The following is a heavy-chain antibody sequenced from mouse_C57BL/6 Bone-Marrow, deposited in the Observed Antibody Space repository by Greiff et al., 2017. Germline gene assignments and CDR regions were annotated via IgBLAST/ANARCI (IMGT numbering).Heavy chain of an antibody. D-gene: IGHD1-1*02. V-gene: IGHV14-4*01. CDR1: GFNIKDDY. CDR2: IDPENGDT. CDR3: TTWGGGYWYFDV. J-gene: IGHJ1*03. Sequence: VQLKQSGAELVRPGASVKLSCTASGFNIKDDYMHWVKQRPEQGLEWIGWIDPENGDTDYASKFQGKATITADTSSNTAYLQLSSLTSEDTAVYYCTTWGGGYWYFDVWGTGTTVTVSS.